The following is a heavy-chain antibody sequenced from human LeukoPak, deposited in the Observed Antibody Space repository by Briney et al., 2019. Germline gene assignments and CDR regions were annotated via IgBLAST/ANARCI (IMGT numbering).Heavy chain of an antibody. V-gene: IGHV4-59*01. Sequence: PSETLSLTCTVSGGSIGSYYWSWIRQPPGKGLEWIGYIYYSGSTNYNPSLKSRVTISVDTSKNQFSLKLSSVTAADTAVYYCARAESQDSSGYYFSRTPSVYFDYWGQGTLVTVSS. CDR2: IYYSGST. D-gene: IGHD3-22*01. CDR3: ARAESQDSSGYYFSRTPSVYFDY. CDR1: GGSIGSYY. J-gene: IGHJ4*02.